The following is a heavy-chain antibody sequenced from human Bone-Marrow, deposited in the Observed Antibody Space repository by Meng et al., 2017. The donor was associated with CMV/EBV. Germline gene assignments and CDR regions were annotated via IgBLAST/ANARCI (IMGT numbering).Heavy chain of an antibody. D-gene: IGHD3-3*01. J-gene: IGHJ4*02. CDR3: AANHDFWSGYTDY. CDR2: IIPILGIA. CDR1: GGTFSSYT. V-gene: IGHV1-69*02. Sequence: SVKVSCKASGGTFSSYTISWVRQAPGQGLEWMGRIIPILGIANYAQKFQGRVTITADKSTSTAYMELSSLRSEDTAVYYCAANHDFWSGYTDYWGQGPLVTGSS.